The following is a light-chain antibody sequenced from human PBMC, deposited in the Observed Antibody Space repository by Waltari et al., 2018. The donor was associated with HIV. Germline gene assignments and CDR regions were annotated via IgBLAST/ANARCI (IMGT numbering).Light chain of an antibody. J-gene: IGLJ2*01. CDR3: SSYAGSNNLL. CDR1: SSDVGGYNY. CDR2: EVT. V-gene: IGLV2-8*01. Sequence: QSALTQPPSAPGSPGQSVPISCTGNSSDVGGYNYVSWYQQHPGKAPKLMIYEVTKRPSGVPDRFSGSKSGNTASLTVSGLQAEDEADYYCSSYAGSNNLLFGGGTKLTVL.